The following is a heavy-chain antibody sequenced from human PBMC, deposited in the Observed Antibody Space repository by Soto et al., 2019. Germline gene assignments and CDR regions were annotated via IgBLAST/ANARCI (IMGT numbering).Heavy chain of an antibody. CDR1: GYSFTSYW. CDR2: IYPGDSDT. Sequence: GESLKISCKGSGYSFTSYWIGWVRQMPGKGLEWMGIIYPGDSDTRYSPSFQGQVTISADKSISTAYLQWSSLKASDAAMYYCASEYCSSTSCYSQGMDVWGQGTTVTVS. V-gene: IGHV5-51*01. D-gene: IGHD2-2*01. CDR3: ASEYCSSTSCYSQGMDV. J-gene: IGHJ6*02.